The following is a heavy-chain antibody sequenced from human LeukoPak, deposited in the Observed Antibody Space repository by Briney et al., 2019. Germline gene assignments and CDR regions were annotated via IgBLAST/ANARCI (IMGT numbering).Heavy chain of an antibody. Sequence: SQTLSLTCAISGDSVSNNRAAWNWIRQSPLRGLEWLGRTYYRSKWYNDYAVSVNSRITFNPDTSKNQFSLQLNSMTPEDTAVYYCARELGSYFGYWGQGTLVTVST. CDR2: TYYRSKWYN. J-gene: IGHJ4*02. D-gene: IGHD1-26*01. CDR1: GDSVSNNRAA. V-gene: IGHV6-1*01. CDR3: ARELGSYFGY.